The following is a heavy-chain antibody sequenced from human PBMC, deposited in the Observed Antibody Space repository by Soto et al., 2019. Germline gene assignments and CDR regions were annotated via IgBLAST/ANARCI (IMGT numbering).Heavy chain of an antibody. J-gene: IGHJ4*02. CDR3: ARRGSSSWYGY. CDR2: IYHSGST. D-gene: IGHD6-13*01. V-gene: IGHV4-30-2*01. Sequence: PSETLSLTCTVAGGSISSGDYYWSWIRQPPGKGLEWIGYIYHSGSTYYNPSLKSRVTISVDRSKNQFSLKLSSVTAADTAVYYCARRGSSSWYGYWGQGTLVTVSS. CDR1: GGSISSGDYY.